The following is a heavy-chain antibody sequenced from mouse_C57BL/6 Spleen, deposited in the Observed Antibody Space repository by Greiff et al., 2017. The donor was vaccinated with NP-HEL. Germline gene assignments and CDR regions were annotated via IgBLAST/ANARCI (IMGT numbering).Heavy chain of an antibody. J-gene: IGHJ4*01. V-gene: IGHV2-6*01. CDR3: ARGYYGSSYVGAMDY. D-gene: IGHD1-1*01. CDR2: IWGVGST. CDR1: GFSLTSYG. Sequence: QVQLKQSGPGLVAPSQSLSITCTVSGFSLTSYGVDWVRQSPGKGLEWLGVIWGVGSTNYNSAPKSRLSISKDNSKSQVFLKMNSLQTDDTAMYYWARGYYGSSYVGAMDYWGQGTSVTVSS.